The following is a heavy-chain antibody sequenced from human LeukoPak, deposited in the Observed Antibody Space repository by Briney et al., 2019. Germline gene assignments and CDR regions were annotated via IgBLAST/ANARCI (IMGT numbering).Heavy chain of an antibody. CDR1: GFTFSSYG. CDR3: AKEILRYFDWLPPDYYGMDV. J-gene: IGHJ6*04. CDR2: ISYDGSNK. V-gene: IGHV3-30*18. Sequence: GRSLRLSCAASGFTFSSYGMHWVRQAPGKGLEWVAVISYDGSNKYYADSVKGRFTISRDNSKNKLYLQMNSLGAEDTAVYYCAKEILRYFDWLPPDYYGMDVWGKGTTVTVSS. D-gene: IGHD3-9*01.